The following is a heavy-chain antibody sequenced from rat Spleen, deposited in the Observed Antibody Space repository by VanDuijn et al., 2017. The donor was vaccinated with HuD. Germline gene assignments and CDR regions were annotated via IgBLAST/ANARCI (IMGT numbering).Heavy chain of an antibody. V-gene: IGHV2-6*01. CDR3: ARASFDY. CDR2: ISSGGST. Sequence: QVQLKESGPGLLQPSQTLSLTCTVSGFSLSSYTVNWIRQPPGQGLEWIAAISSGGSTYYNSALKSRLSISRDTSKSQVFLKMNSLQTEDTAMYFCARASFDYWGQGVMVTVSS. CDR1: GFSLSSYT. J-gene: IGHJ2*01.